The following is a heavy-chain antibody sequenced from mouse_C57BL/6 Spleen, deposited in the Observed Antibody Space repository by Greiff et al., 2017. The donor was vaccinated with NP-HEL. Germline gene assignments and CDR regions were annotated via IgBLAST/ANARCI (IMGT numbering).Heavy chain of an antibody. D-gene: IGHD2-4*01. CDR2: IDPSDSET. CDR3: ARRTKDYPYAMDY. J-gene: IGHJ4*01. Sequence: QVQLQQPGAELVRPGSSVKLSCKASGYTFTSYWMHWVKQRPIQGLEWIGNIDPSDSETHYNQKFKDKATLTVYKSYSTAYMQLSSLTSEDSAVYYCARRTKDYPYAMDYWGQGTSVTVSS. V-gene: IGHV1-52*01. CDR1: GYTFTSYW.